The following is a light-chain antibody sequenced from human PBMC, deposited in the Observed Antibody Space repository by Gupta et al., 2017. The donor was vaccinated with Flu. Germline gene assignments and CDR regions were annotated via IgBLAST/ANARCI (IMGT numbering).Light chain of an antibody. J-gene: IGLJ1*01. V-gene: IGLV2-14*01. CDR3: SSYTSSYTIV. CDR2: EFT. Sequence: SITLACTSTSSDVGRHKFVSWYQHRPGNAPKLMISEFTERPSGVADRFSGYKPGNTASLTISGLQAEDEADYYCSSYTSSYTIVFGPGTEVTVL. CDR1: SSDVGRHKF.